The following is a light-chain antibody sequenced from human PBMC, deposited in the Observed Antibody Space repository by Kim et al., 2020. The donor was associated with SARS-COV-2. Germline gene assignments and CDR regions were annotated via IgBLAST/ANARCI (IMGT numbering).Light chain of an antibody. J-gene: IGKJ4*01. V-gene: IGKV1-33*01. CDR2: DAT. Sequence: DIQMTQSPSSLSASVGDRVTITCQASQDISNYLNWYQQKAGKAPTLLIFDATNLETGVPSRFSGSGYGTDYTFTISSLQPEDIATYYCQQYDNLPLTFGGGTKVDIK. CDR3: QQYDNLPLT. CDR1: QDISNY.